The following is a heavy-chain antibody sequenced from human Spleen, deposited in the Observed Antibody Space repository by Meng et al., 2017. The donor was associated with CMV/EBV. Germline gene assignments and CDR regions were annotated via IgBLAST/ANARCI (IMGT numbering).Heavy chain of an antibody. CDR2: IWYDGSNK. CDR3: ARTKPPIFGGTPDY. Sequence: GGSLRLSCAASGFTFSSYGMHWVRQAPGKGLEWVAVIWYDGSNKYYADSVKGRFTISRDNSKNTLYLQMNSLRAEDTAAYYCARTKPPIFGGTPDYWGQGTLVTVSS. D-gene: IGHD3-3*01. V-gene: IGHV3-33*01. J-gene: IGHJ4*02. CDR1: GFTFSSYG.